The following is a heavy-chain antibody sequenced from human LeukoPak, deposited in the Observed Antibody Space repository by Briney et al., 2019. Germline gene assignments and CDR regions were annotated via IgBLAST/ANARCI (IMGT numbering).Heavy chain of an antibody. V-gene: IGHV4-39*01. Sequence: SETLSLTCTVSSGLIRRSGYYWAWVRQPPGKGLELIASSDYTGSKTYNPSRQSRVTVSVDTSKNQYFLKLTSVTAADTAVYYCANDFGYFRTDYWGQGTLVTVSS. J-gene: IGHJ4*02. D-gene: IGHD5-18*01. CDR3: ANDFGYFRTDY. CDR1: SGLIRRSGYY. CDR2: SDYTGSK.